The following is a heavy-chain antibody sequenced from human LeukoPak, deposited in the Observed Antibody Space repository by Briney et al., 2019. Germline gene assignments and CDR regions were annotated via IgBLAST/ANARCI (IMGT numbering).Heavy chain of an antibody. CDR1: GASISSNIHY. CDR3: ARSHYGSTNTNYYMDV. J-gene: IGHJ6*03. CDR2: IYSSGTT. Sequence: SETLSLTCTVSGASISSNIHYWIWIRQPAGKGLEWIGRIYSSGTTIHNPSLKSRVTISVDTSKNQFSLNLSSVTAADTAVYYCARSHYGSTNTNYYMDVWGKGTTVTVSS. V-gene: IGHV4-61*02. D-gene: IGHD2-2*01.